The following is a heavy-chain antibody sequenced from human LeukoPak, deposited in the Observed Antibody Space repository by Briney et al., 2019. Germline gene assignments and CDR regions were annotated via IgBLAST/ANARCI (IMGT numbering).Heavy chain of an antibody. D-gene: IGHD3-22*01. CDR2: ISSSSSYI. Sequence: PGGSLRLSCAASGFTFSSYSMNWVRQAPGKGLGWVSSISSSSSYIYYADSVKGRFTISRDNAKNSLYLQMNSLRAEDTAVYYCARVGYYYHSSGYFETYYFDYWGQGTLVTVSS. J-gene: IGHJ4*02. CDR1: GFTFSSYS. CDR3: ARVGYYYHSSGYFETYYFDY. V-gene: IGHV3-21*01.